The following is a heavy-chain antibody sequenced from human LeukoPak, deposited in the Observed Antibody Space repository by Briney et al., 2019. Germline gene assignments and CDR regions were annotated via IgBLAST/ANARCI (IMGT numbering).Heavy chain of an antibody. Sequence: SETLSLTCTVSGGSISSGGYYWSWIRQHPGKGLEWIGYIYYSGSTYYNPSLKSRVTISVDTSKNQLSLKLSSVTAADTAVYYCARFTSRILTGYFYYFDYWGQGTLVTVSS. V-gene: IGHV4-31*03. CDR2: IYYSGST. CDR3: ARFTSRILTGYFYYFDY. J-gene: IGHJ4*02. D-gene: IGHD3-9*01. CDR1: GGSISSGGYY.